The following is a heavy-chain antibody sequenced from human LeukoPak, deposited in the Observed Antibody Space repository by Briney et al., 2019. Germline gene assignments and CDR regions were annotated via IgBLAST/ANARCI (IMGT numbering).Heavy chain of an antibody. CDR2: ISGSGGST. V-gene: IGHV3-23*01. J-gene: IGHJ4*02. D-gene: IGHD4-17*01. Sequence: GGSLRLSCAASGFTFSSYAMSWVRQAPGKGLEWVSAISGSGGSTYYADSVKGRFTISRDNSKNTLYLQMNSLRAEDTAVYYCARDPGSHTVTTGYWGQGTLVTVSS. CDR3: ARDPGSHTVTTGY. CDR1: GFTFSSYA.